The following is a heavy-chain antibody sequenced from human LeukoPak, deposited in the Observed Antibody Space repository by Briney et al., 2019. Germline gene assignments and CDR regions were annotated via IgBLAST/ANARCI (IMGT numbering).Heavy chain of an antibody. J-gene: IGHJ4*02. V-gene: IGHV3-7*01. D-gene: IGHD6-13*01. CDR1: GFTFSSYW. CDR2: IKQDGSEK. Sequence: GGSLRLSCAASGFTFSSYWMSWVRQAPGKGLEWVANIKQDGSEKYYVDSVKGRFTISRDNAKNSLYLQMSSLRAEDTAVYYCARDATYSSSWYTIWGQGTLVTVSS. CDR3: ARDATYSSSWYTI.